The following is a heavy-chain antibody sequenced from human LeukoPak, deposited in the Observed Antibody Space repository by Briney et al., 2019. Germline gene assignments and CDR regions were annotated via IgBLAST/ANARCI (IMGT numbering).Heavy chain of an antibody. CDR1: GDSISSGGYS. Sequence: SETLSLTCAVSGDSISSGGYSWSWIRQPPGKGLEWIGYIYYSGSTYYNPSLKSRVTISVDTSKNQFSLKLSSVTAADTAVYYCARGPSAAAADYWGQGTLVTASS. CDR2: IYYSGST. V-gene: IGHV4-30-4*07. J-gene: IGHJ4*02. D-gene: IGHD6-13*01. CDR3: ARGPSAAAADY.